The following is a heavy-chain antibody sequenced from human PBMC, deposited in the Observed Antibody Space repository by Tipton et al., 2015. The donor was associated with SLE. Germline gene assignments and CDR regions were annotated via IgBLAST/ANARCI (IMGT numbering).Heavy chain of an antibody. CDR1: GFNFSSYG. CDR2: VRFDGSDT. V-gene: IGHV3-30*02. J-gene: IGHJ4*02. Sequence: SLRLSCAASGFNFSSYGMHWVRQAPGKGLEWVAFVRFDGSDTYYGDSVKGRFSISRDNAKNTLYLQMNSLRLEDTAVYYCAKEIMGSAFDYWGQGTLVTVSS. CDR3: AKEIMGSAFDY. D-gene: IGHD3-16*01.